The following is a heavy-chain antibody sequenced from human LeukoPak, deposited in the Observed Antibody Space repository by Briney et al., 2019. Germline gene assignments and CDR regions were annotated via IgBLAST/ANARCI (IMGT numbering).Heavy chain of an antibody. CDR2: INPNSGGT. J-gene: IGHJ4*02. V-gene: IGHV1-2*02. D-gene: IGHD6-13*01. Sequence: GASVKVSCKASGYTFTSYYMHWVRQAPGQGLEWMGWINPNSGGTNYAQKFQGRVTMTRDTSISTAYMELSRLRSDDTAVYYCARVSSSSWYGGNFDYWGQGTLVTVSS. CDR1: GYTFTSYY. CDR3: ARVSSSSWYGGNFDY.